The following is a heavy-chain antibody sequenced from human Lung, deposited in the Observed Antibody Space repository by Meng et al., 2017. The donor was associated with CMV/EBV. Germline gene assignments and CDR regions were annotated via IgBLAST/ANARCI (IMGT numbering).Heavy chain of an antibody. CDR3: ARTRYDSSGYDAYYYYAMDV. CDR2: IIPIFGTA. J-gene: IGHJ6*02. D-gene: IGHD3-22*01. V-gene: IGHV1-69*05. CDR1: GGNFGTYA. Sequence: SXXVSXXASGGNFGTYAISWVRQAPGQGLEWMGGIIPIFGTASFAQKFQGRVTITTDESTAYMELSSLRSEDAAVYYCARTRYDSSGYDAYYYYAMDVWXQGTTVTVSS.